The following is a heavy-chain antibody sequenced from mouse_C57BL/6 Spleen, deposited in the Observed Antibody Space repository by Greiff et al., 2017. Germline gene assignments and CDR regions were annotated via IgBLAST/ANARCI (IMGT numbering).Heavy chain of an antibody. D-gene: IGHD2-1*01. V-gene: IGHV1-59*01. CDR3: ARRAIYYDFDY. J-gene: IGHJ2*01. Sequence: QVQLQQPGAELVRPGTSVKLSCKASGYTFTSYWMHWVKQRPGQGLEWIGVIDPSDSYTTYNQKFKGKAKLTVDTSSSTAYMQLSSLTSEDSAVYYCARRAIYYDFDYWGQGTTLTVSS. CDR1: GYTFTSYW. CDR2: IDPSDSYT.